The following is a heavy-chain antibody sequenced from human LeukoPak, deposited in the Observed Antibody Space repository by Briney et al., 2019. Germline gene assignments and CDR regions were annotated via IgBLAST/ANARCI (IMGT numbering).Heavy chain of an antibody. D-gene: IGHD3-10*01. CDR3: AKYGGAQGRDEHFDY. Sequence: GGSLRLSCAASGFTFSYFAMSWVRQAPGKGLEWVSGTIGSGATTFYADSVKGRFTISRDNSKNTLYLQMNSLRAEDTAVYYCAKYGGAQGRDEHFDYWGQGTLVTVSS. CDR2: TIGSGATT. V-gene: IGHV3-23*01. J-gene: IGHJ4*02. CDR1: GFTFSYFA.